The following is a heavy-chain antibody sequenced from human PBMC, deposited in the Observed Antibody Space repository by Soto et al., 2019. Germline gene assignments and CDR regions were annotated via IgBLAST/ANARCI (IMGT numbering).Heavy chain of an antibody. CDR1: GFTFSNYS. D-gene: IGHD2-2*01. CDR3: VTRYCSSTNCYAFEY. CDR2: ISKSGSYT. J-gene: IGHJ4*02. Sequence: EVQLVESGGGLVKPGGSLRLSCAASGFTFSNYSMNWVRQAPGKGLEWVSSISKSGSYTYYADSVKGRFTISRDNAKNSLYLQLNGLRAEDTALYYCVTRYCSSTNCYAFEYWGQGTLVTVSS. V-gene: IGHV3-21*02.